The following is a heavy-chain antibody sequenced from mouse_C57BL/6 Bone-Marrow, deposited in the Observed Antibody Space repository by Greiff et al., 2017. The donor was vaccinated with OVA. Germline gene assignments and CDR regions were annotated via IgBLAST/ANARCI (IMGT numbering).Heavy chain of an antibody. V-gene: IGHV5-17*01. D-gene: IGHD2-4*01. CDR3: ARYDFFY. J-gene: IGHJ2*01. CDR1: GFTFSDYG. Sequence: EVKLMESGGGLVKPGGSLKLSCAASGFTFSDYGMHWVRQAPEKGLEWVAYISSGSSTIYYADTVKGRFTISRDNAKNTRFLQMTSLRSEDTAMYYCARYDFFYWGQGTTLTVSS. CDR2: ISSGSSTI.